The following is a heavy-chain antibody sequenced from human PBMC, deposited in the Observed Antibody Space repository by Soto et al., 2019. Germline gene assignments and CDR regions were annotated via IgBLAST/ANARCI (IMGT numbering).Heavy chain of an antibody. D-gene: IGHD6-19*01. Sequence: ASVKVSCKVSGYTLTELSMQWVRQAPGKGLEWMGGFDPEDGETIYAQKFQGRVTMTEDTSTDTAYMELSSLRSEDTAVYYCATDLYSSGLNFDYWGQGTLVTVYS. CDR3: ATDLYSSGLNFDY. J-gene: IGHJ4*02. CDR1: GYTLTELS. V-gene: IGHV1-24*01. CDR2: FDPEDGET.